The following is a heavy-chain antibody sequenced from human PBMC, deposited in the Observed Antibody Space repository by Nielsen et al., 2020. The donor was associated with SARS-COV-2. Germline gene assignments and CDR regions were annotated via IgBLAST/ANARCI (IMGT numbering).Heavy chain of an antibody. CDR1: GFTFSSYA. Sequence: GESLKISCAASGFTFSSYAMHWVRQAPGKGLEWVAVISYDGSNKYYADSVKGRFTISRDNSKNTLYLQMNSLRAEDTAVYYCARGNSYSSSWNDYYYYYMDVWGKGTTVTVSS. CDR2: ISYDGSNK. V-gene: IGHV3-30-3*01. CDR3: ARGNSYSSSWNDYYYYYMDV. J-gene: IGHJ6*03. D-gene: IGHD6-13*01.